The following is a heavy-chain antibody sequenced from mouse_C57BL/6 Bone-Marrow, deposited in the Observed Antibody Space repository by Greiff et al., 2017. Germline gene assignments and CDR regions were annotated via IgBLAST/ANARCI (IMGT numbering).Heavy chain of an antibody. Sequence: EVQRVESGGGLVQPGGSLSLSCAASGFTFTDYYMSWVRQPPGKALEWLGFIRHKANGYTTEYSASVKGRFTISRDNSQSILYLQMNALRAEDSATYYCARYPYGSYFYCAMDYWGRGTSVTVSA. V-gene: IGHV7-3*01. CDR3: ARYPYGSYFYCAMDY. J-gene: IGHJ4*01. D-gene: IGHD1-1*01. CDR2: IRHKANGYTT. CDR1: GFTFTDYY.